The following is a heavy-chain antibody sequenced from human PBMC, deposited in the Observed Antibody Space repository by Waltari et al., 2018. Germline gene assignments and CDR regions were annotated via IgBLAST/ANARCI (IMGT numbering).Heavy chain of an antibody. CDR2: IWYDGSNK. D-gene: IGHD1-26*01. Sequence: QVQLLESGGGVVQPGRSLRLSCAASGFTFSSYGMHWVRQAPGKGLAWVAVIWYDGSNKYYADSVKGRFTISRDNSKNTLYLQMNSLRAEDTAVYYCAKHSGSYYFDYWGQGTLVTVSS. CDR1: GFTFSSYG. CDR3: AKHSGSYYFDY. J-gene: IGHJ4*02. V-gene: IGHV3-30*18.